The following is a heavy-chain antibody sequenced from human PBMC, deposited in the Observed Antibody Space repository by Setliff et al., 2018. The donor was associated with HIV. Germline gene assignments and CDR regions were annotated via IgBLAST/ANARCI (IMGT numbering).Heavy chain of an antibody. V-gene: IGHV1-46*01. D-gene: IGHD3-3*01. Sequence: ASVKVSCKASGFNFTNYYIHWVRQAPGEGLEWVGVINASGDKTNYAQKFQGRLIITKDTSTSTVYMELSSLRSDDTAVYYCARESGGVVIKGAYYYYMDVWGKGTTVTVSS. J-gene: IGHJ6*03. CDR1: GFNFTNYY. CDR2: INASGDKT. CDR3: ARESGGVVIKGAYYYYMDV.